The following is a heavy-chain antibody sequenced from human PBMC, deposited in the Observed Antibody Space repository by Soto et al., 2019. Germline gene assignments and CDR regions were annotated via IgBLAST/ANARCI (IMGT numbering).Heavy chain of an antibody. J-gene: IGHJ5*02. CDR3: ARDPYSSSPDYNWFDP. V-gene: IGHV3-21*01. CDR1: GFTFSSYS. Sequence: PGGSLRLSCAASGFTFSSYSMNWVRQAPGKGLEWVSSISSSSSYIYYADSVKGRFTISRDNAKNSLYLQMNSLRAEDTVVYYCARDPYSSSPDYNWFDPWGQGTLVTVSS. D-gene: IGHD6-6*01. CDR2: ISSSSSYI.